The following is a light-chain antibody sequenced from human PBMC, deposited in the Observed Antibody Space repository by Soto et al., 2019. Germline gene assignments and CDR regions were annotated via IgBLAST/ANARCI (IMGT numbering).Light chain of an antibody. J-gene: IGLJ1*01. CDR3: SSYTGGNPSYV. CDR1: RSDVGGYNY. V-gene: IGLV2-14*01. CDR2: GVS. Sequence: QSALTQPASVSGSPGQSITISCTGTRSDVGGYNYVSWYQLHPGKAPKLMIYGVSNRPSGVSNHFSGSKSGNTASLTISGLLAEDEADYYCSSYTGGNPSYVFGTGTKLTVL.